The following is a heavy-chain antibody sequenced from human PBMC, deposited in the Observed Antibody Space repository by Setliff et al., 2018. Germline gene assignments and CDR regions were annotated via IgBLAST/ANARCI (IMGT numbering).Heavy chain of an antibody. Sequence: PSETLSLTCSVSGDSISSYFWTWIRQPAGKGLEWIGRFYISGTTTYNPSLKSRVTMSVDASRNQFSLKLSSVTAADTAIYYCARDRSYYASGSFTKWFDYWGQGTLVTVSS. J-gene: IGHJ4*02. V-gene: IGHV4-4*07. CDR2: FYISGTT. CDR1: GDSISSYF. D-gene: IGHD3-10*01. CDR3: ARDRSYYASGSFTKWFDY.